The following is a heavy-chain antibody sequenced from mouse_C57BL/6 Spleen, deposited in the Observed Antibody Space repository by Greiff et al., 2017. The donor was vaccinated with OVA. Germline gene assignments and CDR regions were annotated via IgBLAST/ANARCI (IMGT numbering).Heavy chain of an antibody. J-gene: IGHJ4*01. CDR1: GYAFTNYL. Sequence: VQLQQSGAELVRPGTSVKVSCKASGYAFTNYLIEWVKQRPGQGLEWIGVINPGSGGTNYNEKFKDKATLTADKSSSTAYMQISSLTSEDSAVYFCARGNDDYDRAMDDWGQGTSVTVSS. CDR2: INPGSGGT. V-gene: IGHV1-54*01. D-gene: IGHD2-4*01. CDR3: ARGNDDYDRAMDD.